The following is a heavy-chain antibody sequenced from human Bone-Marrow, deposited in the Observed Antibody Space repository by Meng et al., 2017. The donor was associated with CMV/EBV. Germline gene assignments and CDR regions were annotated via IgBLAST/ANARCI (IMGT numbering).Heavy chain of an antibody. CDR3: ARGRDGYARKKDAVDI. Sequence: ASVKVSCKASGYTFTSYYMHWVRQAPGQGLEWMGIINPSGGSTSYAQKFQGRVTMTRDTSTSTVYMELSSLRSEDTAVDYCARGRDGYARKKDAVDIWGQGTMVTVSS. CDR1: GYTFTSYY. V-gene: IGHV1-46*01. CDR2: INPSGGST. D-gene: IGHD5-24*01. J-gene: IGHJ3*02.